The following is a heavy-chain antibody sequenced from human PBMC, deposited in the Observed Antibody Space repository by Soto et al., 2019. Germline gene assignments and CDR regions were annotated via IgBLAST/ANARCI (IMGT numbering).Heavy chain of an antibody. CDR3: GRGILSASHYYYYYMDV. Sequence: QVQLVESGGGVVQPGRSLRLSCAASGFTFSSYGMHWVRQAPGKGLEWVAVIWYDGSNKYYADSVKGRFTISRDNSKNTMYLQMNSLRSEDTAVYYCGRGILSASHYYYYYMDVWGKGTTVTVSS. CDR2: IWYDGSNK. D-gene: IGHD1-20*01. CDR1: GFTFSSYG. V-gene: IGHV3-33*01. J-gene: IGHJ6*03.